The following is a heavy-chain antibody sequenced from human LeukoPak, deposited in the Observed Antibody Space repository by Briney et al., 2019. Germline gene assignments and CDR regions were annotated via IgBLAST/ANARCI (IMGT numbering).Heavy chain of an antibody. D-gene: IGHD1-26*01. CDR1: GYTFTSYG. CDR3: ARSIVGNTIWFDP. CDR2: IITYNGNS. J-gene: IGHJ5*02. V-gene: IGHV1-18*01. Sequence: GSLRVSCKASGYTFTSYGINWVRQAPGQGLEWVGSIITYNGNSNYAQRVQGRVTMTTDTSTSTAYMELRILRSDDTAMYFCARSIVGNTIWFDPWGQGTLVTVSS.